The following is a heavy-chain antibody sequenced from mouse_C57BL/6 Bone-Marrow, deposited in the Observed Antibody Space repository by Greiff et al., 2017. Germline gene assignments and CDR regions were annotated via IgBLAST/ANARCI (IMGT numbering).Heavy chain of an antibody. J-gene: IGHJ2*01. CDR2: ISSGSSTI. Sequence: EVKLVEPGGGLVKPGGSLKLSCAASGFTFSDYGMHWVRQAPEKGLEWVAYISSGSSTIYYADTVKGRFTISRDNAKNTLFLQMTSLRSEDTAMYYCARPIYYYGSSPFDYWGQGTTLTVSS. V-gene: IGHV5-17*01. CDR1: GFTFSDYG. D-gene: IGHD1-1*01. CDR3: ARPIYYYGSSPFDY.